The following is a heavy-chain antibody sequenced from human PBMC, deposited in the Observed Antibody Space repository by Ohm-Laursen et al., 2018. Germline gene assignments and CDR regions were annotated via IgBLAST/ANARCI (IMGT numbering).Heavy chain of an antibody. CDR1: GFTFSDYY. CDR3: ARDGGSYQDDVFDI. CDR2: INSGGNSK. Sequence: SLRLSCAASGFTFSDYYMTWIRQAPGKGLEWVSYINSGGNSKYYTDSVKGRFTISRDNAKNSLYLQMNSLRAEDTAVYYCARDGGSYQDDVFDIWGQGTMVTVSS. D-gene: IGHD3-16*01. V-gene: IGHV3-11*01. J-gene: IGHJ3*02.